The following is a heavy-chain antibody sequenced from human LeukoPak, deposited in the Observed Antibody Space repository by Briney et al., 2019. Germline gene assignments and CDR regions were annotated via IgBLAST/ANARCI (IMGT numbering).Heavy chain of an antibody. CDR1: GFTFSSYA. Sequence: RPGGSLRLSCAASGFTFSSYAMHWVRQAPGKGLEWVAVISYDGSNKYYADSVKGRFTISRDNSKNTPYLQMNSLRAEDTAVYYCAREDGAYGSGSYPDYWGQGTLVTDSS. CDR2: ISYDGSNK. CDR3: AREDGAYGSGSYPDY. J-gene: IGHJ4*02. D-gene: IGHD3-10*01. V-gene: IGHV3-30*04.